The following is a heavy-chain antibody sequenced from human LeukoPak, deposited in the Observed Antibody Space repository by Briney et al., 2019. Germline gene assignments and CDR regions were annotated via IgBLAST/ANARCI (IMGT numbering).Heavy chain of an antibody. V-gene: IGHV3-7*01. CDR3: ARSPVTSYYYYMDV. J-gene: IGHJ6*03. D-gene: IGHD4-11*01. Sequence: GGSLRLSCAASEFTFSSYWMSWVRQAPGKGLEWVANIKQDGSEKYYVDSVKGRFTISRDNAKNSLYLQMNSLRAEDTAVYYCARSPVTSYYYYMDVWGKGTTVTISS. CDR1: EFTFSSYW. CDR2: IKQDGSEK.